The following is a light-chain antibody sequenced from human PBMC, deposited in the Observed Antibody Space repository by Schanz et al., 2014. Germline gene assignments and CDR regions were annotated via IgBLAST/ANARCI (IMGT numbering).Light chain of an antibody. CDR2: DVS. J-gene: IGLJ3*02. CDR3: ISYTTRSTWV. V-gene: IGLV2-14*01. Sequence: QSALTQPASVSGSPGQSITISCTGTSSDVGAYKYVSWFQQDPGKAPKVIISDVSDRPSGVSDRFSGSKSGNTASLTISGLQDEDEADYYCISYTTRSTWVFGGGTKLTVL. CDR1: SSDVGAYKY.